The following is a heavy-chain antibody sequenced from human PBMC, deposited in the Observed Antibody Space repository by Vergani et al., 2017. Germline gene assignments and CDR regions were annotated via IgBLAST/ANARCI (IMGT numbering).Heavy chain of an antibody. J-gene: IGHJ4*02. CDR1: GYNFNKYI. Sequence: QVQLVQSGSEVKKPEASVKISCKASGYNFNKYIIVWVRQAPGQGFEWMGWSTGHNDNTNSAQNFQRRVTLTADSSTRTAYMELRSLTSDDTAVYYCARPVRLRCSSTRCFEDYFDYWGQGTLVTVSS. V-gene: IGHV1-18*04. CDR3: ARPVRLRCSSTRCFEDYFDY. CDR2: STGHNDNT. D-gene: IGHD2-2*01.